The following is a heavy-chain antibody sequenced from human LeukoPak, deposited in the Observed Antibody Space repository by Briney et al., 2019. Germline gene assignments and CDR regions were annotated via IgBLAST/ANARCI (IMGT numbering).Heavy chain of an antibody. CDR1: GGSFSGYY. V-gene: IGHV4-34*01. J-gene: IGHJ4*02. CDR3: ARGSLGVRGTDY. CDR2: INHSGST. Sequence: PSETLSLTCAVYGGSFSGYYRSWIRQPPGKGLEWIGEINHSGSTNYNPSLKSRVTISVDTSKNQFSLKLSSVTAADTAVYYCARGSLGVRGTDYWGQGTLVTVSS. D-gene: IGHD3-10*01.